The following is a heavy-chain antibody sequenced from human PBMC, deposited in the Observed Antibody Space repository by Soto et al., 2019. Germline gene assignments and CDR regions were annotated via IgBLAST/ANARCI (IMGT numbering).Heavy chain of an antibody. V-gene: IGHV4-59*08. Sequence: TSETLSLTCTVSGDSISTDYWSWIRQSPGKGLEWIGFIYYGGSTNYNPSLKSRVTISVDTPKNQFSLKLSSVTAADTAVYYCAKNWNWGSLVHWGQGTLVTVSP. J-gene: IGHJ4*02. CDR2: IYYGGST. CDR3: AKNWNWGSLVH. CDR1: GDSISTDY. D-gene: IGHD7-27*01.